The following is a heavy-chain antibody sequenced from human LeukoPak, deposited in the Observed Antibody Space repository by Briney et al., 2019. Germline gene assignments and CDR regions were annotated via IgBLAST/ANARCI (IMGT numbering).Heavy chain of an antibody. J-gene: IGHJ4*02. V-gene: IGHV3-23*01. CDR2: ISGSGGSK. CDR1: GFTFSSYT. D-gene: IGHD1-26*01. CDR3: AKDGWGSYNFDY. Sequence: GGSLRLSCAASGFTFSSYTMRWLRQAPGKGLEWGSAISGSGGSKYYADSVKGRFTISRDNSKNTLYLQMNSLRAEDTAVYYCAKDGWGSYNFDYWGQGTLVTVSS.